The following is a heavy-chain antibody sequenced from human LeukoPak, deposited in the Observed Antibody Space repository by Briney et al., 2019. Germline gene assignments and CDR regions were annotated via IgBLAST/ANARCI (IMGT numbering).Heavy chain of an antibody. V-gene: IGHV3-7*01. CDR1: GFTFSNYW. J-gene: IGHJ4*02. D-gene: IGHD2-15*01. CDR3: AGSRGYCSGGSCYFDY. Sequence: GGSLRLSCAASGFTFSNYWMNWVRQAPGKGLEWVASIKQDGGEKYYLDSVKGRFSISRDNAKNSLFLQMSSLRAEDTAVYYCAGSRGYCSGGSCYFDYWGQGTLVTVSS. CDR2: IKQDGGEK.